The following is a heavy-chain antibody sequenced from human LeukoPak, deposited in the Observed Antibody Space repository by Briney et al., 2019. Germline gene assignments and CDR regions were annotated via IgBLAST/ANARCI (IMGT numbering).Heavy chain of an antibody. CDR1: GGSISSSSYY. CDR2: IYYSGST. D-gene: IGHD1-26*01. Sequence: PSETLSLTCTVSGGSISSSSYYWGWIRQPPGKGLEWIGSIYYSGSTYYNPSLKSRVTISVDTSKNQFSLKLSSVTAADTAVYYCARRGIVGATYAHWGQGTLVTVSS. V-gene: IGHV4-39*01. CDR3: ARRGIVGATYAH. J-gene: IGHJ4*02.